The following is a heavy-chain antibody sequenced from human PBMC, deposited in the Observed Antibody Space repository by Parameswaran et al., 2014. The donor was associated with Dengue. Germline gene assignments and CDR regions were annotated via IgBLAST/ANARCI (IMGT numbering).Heavy chain of an antibody. Sequence: WVRQAPGQGLEWMGIINPSGGSTSYAQKFQGRVTMTRDTSTSTVYMELSSLRSEDTAVYYCARAVAVAGREDYYYYMDVWGKRDHGHRLL. D-gene: IGHD6-19*01. CDR3: ARAVAVAGREDYYYYMDV. J-gene: IGHJ6*03. CDR2: INPSGGST. V-gene: IGHV1-46*01.